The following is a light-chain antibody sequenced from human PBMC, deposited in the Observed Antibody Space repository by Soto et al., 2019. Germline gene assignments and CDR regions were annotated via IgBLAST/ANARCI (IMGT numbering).Light chain of an antibody. V-gene: IGKV1-13*02. J-gene: IGKJ5*01. CDR1: QDIRGA. CDR3: QQFNSYPIT. Sequence: AIQVTQSPSSLSASVGDRVTMTCRASQDIRGALAWYQQKSGKPPNLLTYDVSTLEGGVPSRFSGSGSGTEFTLTISSLQPEDLGTYYCQQFNSYPITFGHGTRLEIK. CDR2: DVS.